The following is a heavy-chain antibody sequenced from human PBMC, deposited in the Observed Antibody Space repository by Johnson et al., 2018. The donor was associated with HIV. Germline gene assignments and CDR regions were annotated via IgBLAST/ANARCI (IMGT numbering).Heavy chain of an antibody. CDR1: GFTFSDYY. CDR2: IRYDGSNK. D-gene: IGHD1-26*01. Sequence: HVQLVESGGGLVKPGRSLRLSCAASGFTFSDYYMTWVRQAPGKGLEWVAFIRYDGSNKYYADSVKGRFTISRDNSKNTLYLQMNSLRAEDTAVYYCAKSGFSGSYQGAYDIWGQGTMVTLSS. J-gene: IGHJ3*02. CDR3: AKSGFSGSYQGAYDI. V-gene: IGHV3-30*02.